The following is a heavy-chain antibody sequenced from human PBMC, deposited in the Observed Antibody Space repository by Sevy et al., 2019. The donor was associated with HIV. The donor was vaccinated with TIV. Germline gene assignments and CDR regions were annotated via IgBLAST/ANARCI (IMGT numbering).Heavy chain of an antibody. CDR2: IYYSGSA. Sequence: SETLSLTCTVSGGSISSYYWSWIRQPPGKGLEWIGYIYYSGSANYNPSLKSRVTISVDTSKNQFSLKLSSVTAADTAVYYCARGRGDYFDYWGQGTLVTVSS. J-gene: IGHJ4*02. V-gene: IGHV4-59*01. CDR1: GGSISSYY. CDR3: ARGRGDYFDY. D-gene: IGHD3-10*01.